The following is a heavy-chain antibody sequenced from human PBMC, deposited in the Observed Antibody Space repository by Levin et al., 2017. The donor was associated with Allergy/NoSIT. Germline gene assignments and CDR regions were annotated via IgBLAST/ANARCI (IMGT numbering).Heavy chain of an antibody. V-gene: IGHV3-7*01. CDR3: ARLVQGRTDY. J-gene: IGHJ4*02. CDR1: AFTFNSYW. Sequence: PGGSLRLSCAASAFTFNSYWMSWVRQAPGKGLEWVATIKPDGGEKYYVDSVKGRFTISRDNAKNSLYLQMNSLRAEDSAVYYCARLVQGRTDYWGQGILVTVSS. CDR2: IKPDGGEK.